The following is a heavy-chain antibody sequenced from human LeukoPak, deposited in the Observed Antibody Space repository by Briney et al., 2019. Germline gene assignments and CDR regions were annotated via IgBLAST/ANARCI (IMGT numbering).Heavy chain of an antibody. CDR2: IYYSVST. D-gene: IGHD3-10*01. CDR3: ARGGRGRNWFDP. V-gene: IGHV4-61*08. CDR1: GDSVASGGYY. J-gene: IGHJ5*02. Sequence: SETLSLTCTVSGDSVASGGYYWNWIRQPPGKGLEWIGYIYYSVSTNYNLSLKSRVTISVDTSENQFSLKLTSVTSADTAVYYCARGGRGRNWFDPWGQGTLVTVSS.